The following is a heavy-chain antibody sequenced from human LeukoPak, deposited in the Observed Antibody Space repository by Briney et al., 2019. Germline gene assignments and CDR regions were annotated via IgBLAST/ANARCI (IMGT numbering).Heavy chain of an antibody. CDR1: GGSFSGYY. CDR3: ARHLMFRDSTYGPHLDY. D-gene: IGHD3-10*01. J-gene: IGHJ4*02. Sequence: SSETLSLACAVYGGSFSGYYWSWIRQPPGKGLEWIGEINHSGSTNYNPSLKRRVTISVDTSKNQFSLKLSSVTAADTAVYYCARHLMFRDSTYGPHLDYWGQGTLVTVSS. V-gene: IGHV4-34*01. CDR2: INHSGST.